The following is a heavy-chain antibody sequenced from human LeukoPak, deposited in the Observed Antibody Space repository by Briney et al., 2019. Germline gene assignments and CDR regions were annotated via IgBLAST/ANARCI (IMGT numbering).Heavy chain of an antibody. J-gene: IGHJ3*02. Sequence: PSETLSLTCTVSGGSISSYYWSWIRQPAGKGLEWIGRIYISGSTNYNPSLKSRVTMSVDMSKNQFSLKLSSVTAADTAVYYCARGIDYGDSDAFDIWGQGTMVTVSS. CDR1: GGSISSYY. V-gene: IGHV4-4*07. D-gene: IGHD4-17*01. CDR2: IYISGST. CDR3: ARGIDYGDSDAFDI.